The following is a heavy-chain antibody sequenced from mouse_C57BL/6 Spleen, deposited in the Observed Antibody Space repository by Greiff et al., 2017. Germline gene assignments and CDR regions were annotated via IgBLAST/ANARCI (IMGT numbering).Heavy chain of an antibody. CDR2: IHPNSGST. D-gene: IGHD2-3*01. J-gene: IGHJ3*01. V-gene: IGHV1-64*01. CDR3: ATTLDGYYQAY. CDR1: GYTFTSYW. Sequence: HVQLQQSGAELVKPGASVKLSCKASGYTFTSYWMHWVKQRPGQGLEWIGMIHPNSGSTNYNEKFKSKATLTKDKSSSTAYMQLSSRTSEDYAVCYCATTLDGYYQAYWGQGTLVTVST.